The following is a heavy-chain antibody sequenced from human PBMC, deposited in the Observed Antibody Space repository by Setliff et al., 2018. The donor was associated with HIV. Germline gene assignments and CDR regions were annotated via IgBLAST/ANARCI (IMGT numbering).Heavy chain of an antibody. V-gene: IGHV4-4*07. Sequence: PSETLSLTCTVSGGSIGGFYWNWIRQSAGKGLQWIGRIYDTGSTKYNPSLKSRLTMSLDTSKNQFSLNLDSVTAADTAVFYCARARITMTGGRLEPYAFDRWGQGTKVTVSS. CDR3: ARARITMTGGRLEPYAFDR. J-gene: IGHJ3*01. CDR1: GGSIGGFY. D-gene: IGHD3-22*01. CDR2: IYDTGST.